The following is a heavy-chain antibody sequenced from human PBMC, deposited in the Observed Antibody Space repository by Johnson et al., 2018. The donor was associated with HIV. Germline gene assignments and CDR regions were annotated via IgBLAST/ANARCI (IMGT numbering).Heavy chain of an antibody. D-gene: IGHD1-26*01. Sequence: QVQLVESGGGVVQPGRSLRLSCAASGFNFDDYAMHWVRQAPGKGLEWVSVIYSGGSTYYADSVKGRFTISRDDSKNTLYLQMNSLKTEDTAMYYCTTWGYGIGGAFDIWGQGTMVTVSS. V-gene: IGHV3-NL1*01. CDR3: TTWGYGIGGAFDI. CDR2: IYSGGST. CDR1: GFNFDDYA. J-gene: IGHJ3*02.